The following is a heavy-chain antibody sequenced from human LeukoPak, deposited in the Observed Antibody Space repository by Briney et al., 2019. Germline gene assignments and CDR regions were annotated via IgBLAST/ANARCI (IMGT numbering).Heavy chain of an antibody. J-gene: IGHJ5*02. Sequence: GASVKVSCKASGFTFTSSAMQWVRQARGQRLEWMGWIVVGSGNTNYAQKFQERVTITRDMSTSTAYMELSSLRSEDTAVYYCAAVWDIVVVPAASWGQGTLVTVSS. CDR3: AAVWDIVVVPAAS. V-gene: IGHV1-58*02. CDR1: GFTFTSSA. CDR2: IVVGSGNT. D-gene: IGHD2-2*01.